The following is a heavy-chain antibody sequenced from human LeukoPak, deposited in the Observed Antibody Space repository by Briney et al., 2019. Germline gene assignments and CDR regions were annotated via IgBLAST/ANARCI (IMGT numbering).Heavy chain of an antibody. J-gene: IGHJ4*02. Sequence: GPSVKVSCKVSGHTFTGLYMQWVRHPPRHGREWMGWINPNSCGTNYEQKLQGRVTMTRDTSISTAYMELSRLRSDDSAVYYCARGSRRIVVVITLSFDYWGQGTLVTVPS. V-gene: IGHV1-2*02. CDR2: INPNSCGT. CDR3: ARGSRRIVVVITLSFDY. D-gene: IGHD3-22*01. CDR1: GHTFTGLY.